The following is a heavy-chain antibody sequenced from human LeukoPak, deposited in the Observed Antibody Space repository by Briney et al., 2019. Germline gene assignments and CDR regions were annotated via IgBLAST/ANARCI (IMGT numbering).Heavy chain of an antibody. V-gene: IGHV3-64*01. CDR3: ARAGSSGYYSLLFDY. J-gene: IGHJ4*02. CDR2: ISSNGGST. Sequence: GSLSLSCAASGFTFSSYAMHWVRQAPGKGLEYVSAISSNGGSTYYANSVKGRFTISRDNSKNTLYLQMGSLRAEDMAVYYCARAGSSGYYSLLFDYWGQGTLVTVSS. D-gene: IGHD3-22*01. CDR1: GFTFSSYA.